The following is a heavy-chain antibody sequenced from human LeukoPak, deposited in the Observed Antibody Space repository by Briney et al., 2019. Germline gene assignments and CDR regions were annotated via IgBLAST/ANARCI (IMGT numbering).Heavy chain of an antibody. CDR2: INSDGSST. CDR1: GFTFSSYW. V-gene: IGHV3-74*01. CDR3: ARNYYDSSGYLPFDY. Sequence: QPGGSLRLSCAASGFTFSSYWMHWVRQAPGKGPVWVSRINSDGSSTSYADSVKGRFTISRDNAKNTLYLQMNSLRAEDTAVYYCARNYYDSSGYLPFDYWGQGTLVTVSS. D-gene: IGHD3-22*01. J-gene: IGHJ4*02.